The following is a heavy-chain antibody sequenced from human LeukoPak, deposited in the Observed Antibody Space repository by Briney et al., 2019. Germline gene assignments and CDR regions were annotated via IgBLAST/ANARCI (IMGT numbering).Heavy chain of an antibody. Sequence: ASVKVSCKASGYTFTSYGISWVRQAPGQGLEWMGWMNPNSGNTGYAQKFQGRVTMTRDTSISTVYMELSSLRSEDTAVYYCARGVGYCSGGNCYGVGSSDYWGQGTLVTVSS. CDR3: ARGVGYCSGGNCYGVGSSDY. V-gene: IGHV1-8*02. CDR2: MNPNSGNT. D-gene: IGHD2-15*01. CDR1: GYTFTSYG. J-gene: IGHJ4*02.